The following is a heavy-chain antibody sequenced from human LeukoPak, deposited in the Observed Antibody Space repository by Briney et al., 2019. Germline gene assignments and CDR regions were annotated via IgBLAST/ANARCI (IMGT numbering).Heavy chain of an antibody. Sequence: GGSLRLSCAASGFTFSSYWMHWVRQAPGKGLVWVSRINSDGSSTSYADSVKGRFTISRDNAKNTLYLQMNSLRAEDTAVYYCAREGGIVGAFDPWSQETLLTVSA. D-gene: IGHD1-26*01. CDR3: AREGGIVGAFDP. J-gene: IGHJ5*02. CDR1: GFTFSSYW. V-gene: IGHV3-74*01. CDR2: INSDGSST.